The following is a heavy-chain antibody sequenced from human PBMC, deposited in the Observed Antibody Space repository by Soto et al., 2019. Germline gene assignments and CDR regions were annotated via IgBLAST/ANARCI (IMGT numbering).Heavy chain of an antibody. CDR2: IYSGGST. V-gene: IGHV3-53*01. Sequence: LRLSCAASGFTVSSNYMSWVRQAPGKGLEWVSLIYSGGSTYYADSVKGRFTISRDNSKNTLYLQMNSLRAEDTAVYYCARVSFDYYGSGSYYHIFDYWGQGTLVTVSS. CDR1: GFTVSSNY. J-gene: IGHJ4*02. D-gene: IGHD3-10*01. CDR3: ARVSFDYYGSGSYYHIFDY.